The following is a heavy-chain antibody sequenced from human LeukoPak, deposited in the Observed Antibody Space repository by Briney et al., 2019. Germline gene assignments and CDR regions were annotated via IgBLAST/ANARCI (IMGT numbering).Heavy chain of an antibody. J-gene: IGHJ4*02. D-gene: IGHD5-12*01. CDR2: INHSGST. Sequence: ETLSLTCAVYGGSFSGYYWSWIRQPPGKGLEWIGEINHSGSTNYNPSLKSRVTISVDTSKNQFSLKLSSVTAADTAVYYCARGGGYDFDYWGQGTLVTVSS. V-gene: IGHV4-34*01. CDR1: GGSFSGYY. CDR3: ARGGGYDFDY.